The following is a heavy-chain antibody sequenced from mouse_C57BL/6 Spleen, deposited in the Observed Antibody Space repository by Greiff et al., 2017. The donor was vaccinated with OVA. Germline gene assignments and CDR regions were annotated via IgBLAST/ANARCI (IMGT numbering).Heavy chain of an antibody. CDR2: IDPENGDT. CDR3: TRNWFAY. J-gene: IGHJ3*01. CDR1: GFNIKDDY. Sequence: EVQLQQSGAELVRPGASVKLSCTASGFNIKDDYMHWVKQRPEQGLEWIGWIDPENGDTEYASKFQGKATITEDTSSNTAYLQLSSLTSEDTAVYYCTRNWFAYWGQGTLVTVSA. V-gene: IGHV14-4*01.